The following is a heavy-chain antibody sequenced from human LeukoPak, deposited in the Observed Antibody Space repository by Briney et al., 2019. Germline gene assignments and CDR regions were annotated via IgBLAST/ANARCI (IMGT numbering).Heavy chain of an antibody. Sequence: GSLRLSCAASGFTFSNAWMSWVRQAPGKGLEWIGEINHSGSTNYNPSLKSRVTISVDTSKNQFSLKLSSVTAADTAVYYCAREGDPYWGQGTLVTVSS. CDR2: INHSGST. V-gene: IGHV4-4*02. CDR3: AREGDPY. D-gene: IGHD3-16*01. J-gene: IGHJ4*02. CDR1: GFTFSNAW.